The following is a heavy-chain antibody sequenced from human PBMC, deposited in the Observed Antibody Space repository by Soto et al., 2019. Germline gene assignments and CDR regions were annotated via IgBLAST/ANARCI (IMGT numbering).Heavy chain of an antibody. CDR3: ARNIAARPYYFDY. Sequence: SETLSLTCTFSGGSIISYYWSWVRQPPGKGLEWIGYIYYSGSTNYNPSLKSRVTISVDTSKNQFSLKLSSVTTADTAVYYCARNIAARPYYFDYWGQGTLVTVSS. CDR1: GGSIISYY. J-gene: IGHJ4*02. D-gene: IGHD6-6*01. CDR2: IYYSGST. V-gene: IGHV4-59*01.